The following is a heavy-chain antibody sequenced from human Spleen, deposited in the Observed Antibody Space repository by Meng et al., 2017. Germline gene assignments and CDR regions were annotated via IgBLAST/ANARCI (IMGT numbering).Heavy chain of an antibody. V-gene: IGHV3-23*04. J-gene: IGHJ5*02. Sequence: EVQLVESGGGLVQPGESLRLSCEASGYIFNDYFMDWVRQAPGKGLEWVSAISGSGDSTYYADSVKGRFTISRDNSKNTLYLQLNSLRAEDTAVYYCAKGRGYGDLWGQGTLVTVSS. CDR2: ISGSGDST. CDR3: AKGRGYGDL. CDR1: GYIFNDYF. D-gene: IGHD6-25*01.